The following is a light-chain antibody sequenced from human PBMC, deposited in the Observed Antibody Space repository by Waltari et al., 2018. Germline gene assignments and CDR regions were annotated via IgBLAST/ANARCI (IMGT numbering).Light chain of an antibody. V-gene: IGKV1-5*03. CDR2: KAS. Sequence: DIQMTQSPSTLSASVGDRVTITCRASQSINSWLAWYQQKPGKAPKLLIYKASTLQSGVPSMFSVSASGTEFTLTISSLQPDDFAAYYCQQYNSHSQTFGRGTKLEIK. J-gene: IGKJ2*01. CDR1: QSINSW. CDR3: QQYNSHSQT.